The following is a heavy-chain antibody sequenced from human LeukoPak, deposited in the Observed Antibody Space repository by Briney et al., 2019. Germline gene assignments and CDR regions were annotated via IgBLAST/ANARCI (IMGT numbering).Heavy chain of an antibody. CDR3: ARDTSRVAPLRYYYYGMDV. CDR1: GFTFSSYS. Sequence: GGSLRLSCAASGFTFSSYSMNWVRQAPGKGLEWVSSISSSSSDIYYADSVKGRFTISRDNAKNSLYLQMNSLRAEDTAVYYCARDTSRVAPLRYYYYGMDVWGKGTTVTVSS. J-gene: IGHJ6*04. CDR2: ISSSSSDI. V-gene: IGHV3-21*01. D-gene: IGHD4-23*01.